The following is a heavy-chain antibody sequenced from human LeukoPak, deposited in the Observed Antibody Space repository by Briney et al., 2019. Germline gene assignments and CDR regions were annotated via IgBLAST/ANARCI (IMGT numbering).Heavy chain of an antibody. CDR2: MSPNSGNT. CDR1: GYTFPSYD. CDR3: ARAPGTRSDI. V-gene: IGHV1-8*01. Sequence: ASVKVSCKASGYTFPSYDINWVRQATGQGLEWMGSMSPNSGNTHYAQKFQGRVTMTRNTSISTAYMELSSLRSGDTAVYYCARAPGTRSDIWGQGTMVTVSS. J-gene: IGHJ3*02.